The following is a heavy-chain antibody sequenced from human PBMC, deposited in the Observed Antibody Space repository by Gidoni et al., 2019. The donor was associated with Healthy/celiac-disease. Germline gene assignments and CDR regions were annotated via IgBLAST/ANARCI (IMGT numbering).Heavy chain of an antibody. CDR2: IIPILGIA. CDR1: GGTFSSYA. Sequence: QVQLVQSGAEVKKPGSSVKVSCKASGGTFSSYAISWVRQAPGQGLEWMGRIIPILGIANYAQKFQGRVTITADKSTSTAYMELSSLRSEDTAVYYCARDLLGGGGATWYFDLWGRGTLVTVSS. CDR3: ARDLLGGGGATWYFDL. D-gene: IGHD3-10*01. J-gene: IGHJ2*01. V-gene: IGHV1-69*09.